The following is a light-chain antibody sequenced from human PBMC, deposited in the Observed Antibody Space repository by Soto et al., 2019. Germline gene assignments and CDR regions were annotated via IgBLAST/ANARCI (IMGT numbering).Light chain of an antibody. CDR3: QQYGSSGT. CDR1: QNVSYT. J-gene: IGKJ1*01. V-gene: IGKV3-15*01. Sequence: EIVMTQSPATLSVSPGERASLSCRASQNVSYTLAWYQHKPGQAPRLLFYDASTRATGIPARFSGSGSGTDFTLTISRLEPEDFAVYYCQQYGSSGTFGQGTKVDIK. CDR2: DAS.